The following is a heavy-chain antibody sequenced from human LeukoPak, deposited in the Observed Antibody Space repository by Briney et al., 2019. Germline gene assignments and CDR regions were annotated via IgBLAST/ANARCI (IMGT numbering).Heavy chain of an antibody. V-gene: IGHV4-4*07. CDR2: IYTSGST. Sequence: SETLSLTCTVSGGSISSYYWSWIRQPAGKGLEWIGRIYTSGSTNYNPSLKSRVTMSVDTSKNQFSLKLSSVTAADTAVYYCARDLYYYDSSGYHHNWFDPWGQGTLVTVSS. J-gene: IGHJ5*02. CDR1: GGSISSYY. D-gene: IGHD3-22*01. CDR3: ARDLYYYDSSGYHHNWFDP.